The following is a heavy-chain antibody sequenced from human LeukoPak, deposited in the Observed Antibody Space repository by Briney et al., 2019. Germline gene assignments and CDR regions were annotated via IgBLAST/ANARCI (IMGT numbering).Heavy chain of an antibody. V-gene: IGHV1-46*01. J-gene: IGHJ3*02. CDR1: GYTFTSYY. D-gene: IGHD6-25*01. Sequence: ASVKVSCKASGYTFTSYYMHWVRQAPGQGLEWMGIINPSGGCTSYAQKFQRRVTMTRDTSTSTVYMELSSLRSEDTAVYYCASPLKTAEGAFDIWRQETMVTVSS. CDR3: ASPLKTAEGAFDI. CDR2: INPSGGCT.